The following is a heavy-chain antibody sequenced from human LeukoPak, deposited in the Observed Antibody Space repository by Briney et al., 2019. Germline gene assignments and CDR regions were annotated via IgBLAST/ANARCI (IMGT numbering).Heavy chain of an antibody. J-gene: IGHJ4*02. D-gene: IGHD2-21*02. CDR1: GYTFTGYY. V-gene: IGHV1-2*02. CDR2: INPNSGGT. CDR3: ARHIVVVTAGYYFDY. Sequence: ASVKVSCKASGYTFTGYYMHWVRQAPGQGLEWMGWINPNSGGTNYAQKFQGRVTMTRDTSISTAYMELSRLRSDDTAVYYCARHIVVVTAGYYFDYWGQGTLVTVSS.